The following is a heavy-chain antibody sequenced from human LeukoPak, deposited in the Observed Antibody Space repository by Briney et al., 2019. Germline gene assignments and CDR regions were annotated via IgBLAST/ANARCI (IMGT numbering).Heavy chain of an antibody. D-gene: IGHD7-27*01. CDR3: ARLLAGSFDY. Sequence: SETLSLTCTVSGGSISSYYWSWIRQPPGKGLEWIGYIYYSGSTNYNPSLKSRVTISVDTSKNQFSLKLSSVTAADTAVYYCARLLAGSFDYWGQGTLVSVSS. CDR2: IYYSGST. CDR1: GGSISSYY. J-gene: IGHJ4*02. V-gene: IGHV4-59*08.